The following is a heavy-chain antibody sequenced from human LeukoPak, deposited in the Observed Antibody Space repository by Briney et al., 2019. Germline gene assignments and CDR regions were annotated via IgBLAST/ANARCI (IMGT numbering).Heavy chain of an antibody. Sequence: ALVKVSCKASGYRFTGYYIHWARQAPGQGLEWMGWINPNSGGTNYAQKFQGRVTMTRDTSVSTAYMEVSRLRSDDTAVYYCARDRRGYYDSGSYYPLIWGQGTLVTVSS. CDR1: GYRFTGYY. V-gene: IGHV1-2*02. CDR3: ARDRRGYYDSGSYYPLI. J-gene: IGHJ4*02. D-gene: IGHD3-10*01. CDR2: INPNSGGT.